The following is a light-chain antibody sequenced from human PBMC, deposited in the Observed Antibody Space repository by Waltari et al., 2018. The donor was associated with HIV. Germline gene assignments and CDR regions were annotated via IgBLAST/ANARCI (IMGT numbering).Light chain of an antibody. CDR3: SSYAGSNNV. Sequence: QSALTQPPSASGSPGQSVTISCTGTSSDVGGYNSVSWYQQHPGKAPKLMIYEVNNRPSGVPDRFSGSKSGNTASLTVSGLQAEDEADYYCSSYAGSNNVFGTGTKVTVL. V-gene: IGLV2-8*01. CDR2: EVN. CDR1: SSDVGGYNS. J-gene: IGLJ1*01.